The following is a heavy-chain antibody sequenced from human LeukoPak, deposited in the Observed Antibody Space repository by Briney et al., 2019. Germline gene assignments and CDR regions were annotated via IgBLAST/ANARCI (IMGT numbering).Heavy chain of an antibody. D-gene: IGHD1-1*01. CDR1: GFTFTSSAM. V-gene: IGHV4-38-2*01. Sequence: GSLRLSCAASGFTFTSSAMSWVRQPPGKGLELIGSIYYSGSTYYNPSLKSRVTISVDTSKNQFSLKLSSVTAADTAVYYCATDGGTTGTTNYYYYYMDVWGKGTTVTVSS. CDR3: ATDGGTTGTTNYYYYYMDV. J-gene: IGHJ6*03. CDR2: IYYSGST.